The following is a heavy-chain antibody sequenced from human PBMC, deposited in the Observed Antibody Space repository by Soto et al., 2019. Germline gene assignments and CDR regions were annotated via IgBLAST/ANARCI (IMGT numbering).Heavy chain of an antibody. Sequence: QLHLVQSGAVVKKPGASVTVSCSASGYPVTAYYMHWVRQAPGRGLEWMGGINPATGAAKYTQTFQGRVTLARDTSTSTVFMERSGPTSEDTAVFYGARGGGVGVAGSAAFDMWGQGTVVTVSS. V-gene: IGHV1-2*02. D-gene: IGHD3-3*01. CDR3: ARGGGVGVAGSAAFDM. CDR1: GYPVTAYY. CDR2: INPATGAA. J-gene: IGHJ3*02.